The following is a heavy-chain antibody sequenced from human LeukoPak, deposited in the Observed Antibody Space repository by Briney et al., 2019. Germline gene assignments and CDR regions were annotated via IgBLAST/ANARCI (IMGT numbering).Heavy chain of an antibody. CDR2: IYHVGNT. Sequence: PSETLSLTCTVSGYSISSGYYWGWIRQPPGKGLEWIASIYHVGNTYYNPSHRSRVTISVDTSKNHFSLKLNSVTAADTAVYYCARAYDDGDYWGQGTLVTVSS. V-gene: IGHV4-38-2*02. CDR1: GYSISSGYY. CDR3: ARAYDDGDY. D-gene: IGHD5-12*01. J-gene: IGHJ4*02.